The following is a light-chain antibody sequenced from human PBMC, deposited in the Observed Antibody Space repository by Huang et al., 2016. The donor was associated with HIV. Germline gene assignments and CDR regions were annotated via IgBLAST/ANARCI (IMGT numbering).Light chain of an antibody. CDR1: QSVSNY. V-gene: IGKV3-11*01. Sequence: EIVLTQSPATLSLSPGERATLSCRSSQSVSNYLAWFQQKPSQAPRLLIDDTSNRAPGIPARFSGSGSGTDFSLTISSLEPEDFAVYYCHQRSSWPPVTFGQGTRLDIK. CDR3: HQRSSWPPVT. J-gene: IGKJ5*01. CDR2: DTS.